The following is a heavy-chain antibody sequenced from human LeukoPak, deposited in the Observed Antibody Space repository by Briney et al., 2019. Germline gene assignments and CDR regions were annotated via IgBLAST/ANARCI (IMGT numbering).Heavy chain of an antibody. J-gene: IGHJ4*02. CDR1: GFTFSNYA. V-gene: IGHV3-23*01. Sequence: GGSLRLSCAASGFTFSNYAMAWVRQAPGKGLEWVSAVSGSDGSTHYADSVKGRFTISRDNSKNTVSLQMNSLRAEDTAVYFCARERLDREKITFITVEYWGQGTLVTVSS. D-gene: IGHD1-20*01. CDR2: VSGSDGST. CDR3: ARERLDREKITFITVEY.